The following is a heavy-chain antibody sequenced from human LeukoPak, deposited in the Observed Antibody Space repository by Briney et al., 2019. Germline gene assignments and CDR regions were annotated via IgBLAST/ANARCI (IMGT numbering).Heavy chain of an antibody. CDR1: GGSISSGGHY. V-gene: IGHV4-39*07. CDR3: ARIYGLYQEAMDV. Sequence: PSESLSLTCTVSGGSISSGGHYWGWVRQPPGTGLQWIATSYQGASLKSRVTISLDTSKNQFSLRLTSVTAADTAVYYCARIYGLYQEAMDVWGPGITVTVSS. CDR2: S. D-gene: IGHD3-16*02. J-gene: IGHJ6*02.